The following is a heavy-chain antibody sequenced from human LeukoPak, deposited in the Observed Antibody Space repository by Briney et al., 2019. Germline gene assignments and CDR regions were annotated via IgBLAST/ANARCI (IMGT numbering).Heavy chain of an antibody. Sequence: SPTLSLTCAISGDSVSSNSAAWNWIRQSPSRGLEWLGRIFYRSKWYNDYAASVKSRISINPDTSKNQFSLQLNSVTPEDTAVYYCARDSVVTATGGFFDHWGQGTLVTVSS. D-gene: IGHD2-21*02. V-gene: IGHV6-1*01. CDR1: GDSVSSNSAA. J-gene: IGHJ4*02. CDR2: IFYRSKWYN. CDR3: ARDSVVTATGGFFDH.